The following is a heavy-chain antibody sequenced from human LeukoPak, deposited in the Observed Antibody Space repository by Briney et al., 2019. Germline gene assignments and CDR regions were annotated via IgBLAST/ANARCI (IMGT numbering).Heavy chain of an antibody. J-gene: IGHJ3*02. CDR3: AREYSGSYRDAFDI. CDR1: GFTFSSYG. CDR2: ISYDGSNK. V-gene: IGHV3-30*03. D-gene: IGHD1-26*01. Sequence: GRSLRLSCAASGFTFSSYGMHWVRQAPGKGLEWVAVISYDGSNKYYADSVKGRFTISRDNSKNTLYLQMNSLRAEDTAVYYCAREYSGSYRDAFDIWGQGTMVTVSS.